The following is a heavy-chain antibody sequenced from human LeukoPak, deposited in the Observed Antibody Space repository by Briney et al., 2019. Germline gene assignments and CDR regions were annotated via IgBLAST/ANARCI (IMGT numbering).Heavy chain of an antibody. D-gene: IGHD6-19*01. V-gene: IGHV3-74*01. Sequence: GGSLRLSRAASGFTFSSYWMHWVRQAPGKGLVWVSRINSDGSSTSYADSVKGRFTISRDNSKNTLYLQMNSLRAEDTAVYYCAKEEEAAVAGTDYWGQGTLVTVSS. J-gene: IGHJ4*02. CDR1: GFTFSSYW. CDR2: INSDGSST. CDR3: AKEEEAAVAGTDY.